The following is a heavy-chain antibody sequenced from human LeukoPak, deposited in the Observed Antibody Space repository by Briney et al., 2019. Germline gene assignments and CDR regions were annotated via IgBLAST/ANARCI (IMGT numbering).Heavy chain of an antibody. CDR2: ISGSGGST. J-gene: IGHJ5*02. CDR3: AKDHGYSTRFDP. D-gene: IGHD6-13*01. V-gene: IGHV3-23*01. Sequence: GGSLRLSCAASGFTFSSYAMSWVRQAPGKGLEWVSAISGSGGSTYYADSVEGRFTISRDNSKNTLYLQMNSLRAEDTAVYYCAKDHGYSTRFDPWGQGTLVTVSS. CDR1: GFTFSSYA.